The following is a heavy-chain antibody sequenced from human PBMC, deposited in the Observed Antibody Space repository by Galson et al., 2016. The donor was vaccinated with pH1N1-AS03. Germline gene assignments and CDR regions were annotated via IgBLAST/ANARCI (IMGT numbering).Heavy chain of an antibody. V-gene: IGHV3-48*03. Sequence: SLRLSCAASGFTFSSYEMNWVRQAPGKGLEWVSYISNSGSNIYYADSVKGRFTISRDNAKNSLYLQMNSLRAEDTAVCYCARRRNPLEFHHYYYMDVWGKGTTVTVSS. J-gene: IGHJ6*03. CDR2: ISNSGSNI. CDR1: GFTFSSYE. CDR3: ARRRNPLEFHHYYYMDV. D-gene: IGHD3-10*01.